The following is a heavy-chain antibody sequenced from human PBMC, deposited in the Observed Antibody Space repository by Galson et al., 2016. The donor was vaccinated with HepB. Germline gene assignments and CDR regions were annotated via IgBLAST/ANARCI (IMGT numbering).Heavy chain of an antibody. J-gene: IGHJ4*02. Sequence: SLRLSCAASGFSFSSYWMHWVRQAPGKGLVWVARVNSDGVTATYADSVKGRFTISSDNAKITVYLQMNSLRVKDTAVYYCARGGSGYAFDYWGQGTLVTVSS. CDR3: ARGGSGYAFDY. V-gene: IGHV3-74*01. CDR1: GFSFSSYW. D-gene: IGHD5-12*01. CDR2: VNSDGVTA.